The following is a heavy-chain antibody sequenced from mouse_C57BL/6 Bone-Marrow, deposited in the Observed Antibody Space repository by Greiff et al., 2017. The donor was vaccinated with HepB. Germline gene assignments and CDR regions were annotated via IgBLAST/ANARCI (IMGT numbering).Heavy chain of an antibody. CDR1: GYSFTDYN. D-gene: IGHD2-5*01. Sequence: EVQLQESGPELVKPGASVKISCKASGYSFTDYNMNWVKQGNGKSLEWIGVINPNYGPTSYNQKFKGKATLTVDQSSSTAYMQLNSLTSEDSAVYYCARNDYSNYAEFDYWGQGTTLTVSS. J-gene: IGHJ2*01. CDR2: INPNYGPT. CDR3: ARNDYSNYAEFDY. V-gene: IGHV1-39*01.